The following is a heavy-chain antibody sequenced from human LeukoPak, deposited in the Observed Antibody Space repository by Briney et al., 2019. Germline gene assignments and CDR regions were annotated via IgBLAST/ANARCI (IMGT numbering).Heavy chain of an antibody. J-gene: IGHJ4*02. V-gene: IGHV3-11*01. CDR2: ISSSGSTI. D-gene: IGHD3-3*01. CDR3: ATFWSGYYNPYFDY. Sequence: PGGSLRLSCAASGFTFSDYYMSWIRRAPGKGLEWVSYISSSGSTIYYADSVKGRFTISRDNAKNSLYLQMNSLRAEDTAVYYCATFWSGYYNPYFDYWGQGTLVTVSS. CDR1: GFTFSDYY.